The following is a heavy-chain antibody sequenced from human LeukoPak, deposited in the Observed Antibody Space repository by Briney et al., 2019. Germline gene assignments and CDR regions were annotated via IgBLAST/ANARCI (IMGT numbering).Heavy chain of an antibody. Sequence: GESLKISCKGSGNSFTSYWIGWVRQMPGKGLEWMGIIYPGDSDTRYSPSFQGQVTISADKSISTAYLQWSSLKASDTAMYYCARRRDLYSGSYYPFDYWGQGTLVTVSS. CDR1: GNSFTSYW. J-gene: IGHJ4*02. D-gene: IGHD1-26*01. CDR3: ARRRDLYSGSYYPFDY. V-gene: IGHV5-51*01. CDR2: IYPGDSDT.